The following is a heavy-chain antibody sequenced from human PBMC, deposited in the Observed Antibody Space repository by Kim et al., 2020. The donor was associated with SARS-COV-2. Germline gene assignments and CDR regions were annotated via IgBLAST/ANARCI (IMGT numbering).Heavy chain of an antibody. J-gene: IGHJ4*02. V-gene: IGHV7-4-1*02. D-gene: IGHD2-2*01. CDR2: INTNTGNP. CDR1: GYTFTSSA. Sequence: ASVKVSCKASGYTFTSSAMNWVRQAPGQGLEWMGWINTNTGNPTYAQGFTGRFVFSLDTTVSTAYLQISSLKAEDTAVYYCAREGPREDCSSTSCYAFDYWGQGTLVTVSS. CDR3: AREGPREDCSSTSCYAFDY.